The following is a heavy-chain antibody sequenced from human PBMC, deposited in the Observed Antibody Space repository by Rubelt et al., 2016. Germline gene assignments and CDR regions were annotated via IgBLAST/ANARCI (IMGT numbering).Heavy chain of an antibody. D-gene: IGHD3-22*01. V-gene: IGHV4-34*01. CDR2: INHSGST. CDR1: GGSFSGYY. Sequence: QVQLQQWGAGLLKPSETLSLTCAVYGGSFSGYYWSWIRQPPGKGLEWIGEINHSGSTNYNPSLKSRVTISVDTSKNQFSLKLGSVTAAGAAVDYWARGKEGLGVTMMDYWGQGTLVTVSS. J-gene: IGHJ4*02. CDR3: ARGKEGLGVTMMDY.